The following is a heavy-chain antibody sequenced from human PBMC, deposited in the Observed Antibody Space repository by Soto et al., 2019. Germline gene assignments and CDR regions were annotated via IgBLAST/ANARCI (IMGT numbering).Heavy chain of an antibody. D-gene: IGHD2-15*01. J-gene: IGHJ3*02. V-gene: IGHV1-69*06. CDR1: GCPFSTYS. CDR3: ANGYCSGGSCYLSAFDI. CDR2: IIPIFGTA. Sequence: SLKVSSAVSGCPFSTYSINWVGQAPGQGLEWMGGIIPIFGTANYAQKFQGRVTITADKSTSTAYMALSSLRSEDTAVYYCANGYCSGGSCYLSAFDIWGQGTMVTGSS.